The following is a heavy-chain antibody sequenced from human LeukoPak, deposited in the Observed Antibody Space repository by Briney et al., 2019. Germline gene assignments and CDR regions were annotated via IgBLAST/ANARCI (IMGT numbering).Heavy chain of an antibody. J-gene: IGHJ4*02. Sequence: ASVKVSCKASGYTFTSYYMHWVRQAPGQGLEWMGIINPSGGSTSYAQKFQGRVTITTDESTSTAYMELSSLRSEDTAVYYCARAGPLGYCTNGVCPRSNKPFDYWGQGTLVTVSS. CDR1: GYTFTSYY. V-gene: IGHV1-46*01. D-gene: IGHD2-8*01. CDR3: ARAGPLGYCTNGVCPRSNKPFDY. CDR2: INPSGGST.